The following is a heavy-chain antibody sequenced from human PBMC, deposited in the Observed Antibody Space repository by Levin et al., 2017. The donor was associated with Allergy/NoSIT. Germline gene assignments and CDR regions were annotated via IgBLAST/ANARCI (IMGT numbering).Heavy chain of an antibody. Sequence: SETLSLTCTVSGGSISSSISYWGWIRQAPGKGLEWIGSIYNSGSTYYNPSLKSRVTTSVDTSKNQFSLKLSPVTAAATAVYYCARQCYDILTGYYDFDYWGQGTLVTVSS. CDR1: GGSISSSISY. D-gene: IGHD3-9*01. V-gene: IGHV4-39*01. CDR3: ARQCYDILTGYYDFDY. CDR2: IYNSGST. J-gene: IGHJ4*02.